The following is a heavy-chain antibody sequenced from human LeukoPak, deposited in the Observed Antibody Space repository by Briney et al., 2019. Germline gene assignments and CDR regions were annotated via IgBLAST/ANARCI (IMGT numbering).Heavy chain of an antibody. CDR1: GFTFSSYA. CDR3: ARDPNGDYIGAFEI. Sequence: GGSLRLSCAASGFTFSSYAMMWLRQAPGKGLEWVPAISGAGGTTLYADSVKGRFTISRDNSKNTLYLQMTSLRVEDTAVYYCARDPNGDYIGAFEIWGQGTMVTVSS. D-gene: IGHD4-17*01. V-gene: IGHV3-23*01. CDR2: ISGAGGTT. J-gene: IGHJ3*02.